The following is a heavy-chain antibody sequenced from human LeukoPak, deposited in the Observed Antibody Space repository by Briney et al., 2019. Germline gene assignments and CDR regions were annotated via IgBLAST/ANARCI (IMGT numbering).Heavy chain of an antibody. D-gene: IGHD1-26*01. J-gene: IGHJ5*02. Sequence: YPSETLSLTCTVSGASVSSASYWTWIRQPPGQGVEWIAHIYNGVNTNYNPSLKSRVTISVDTSKNQFSLRLNSVTAADTAVYYCARSRAFNSGAFDPWGQESLVTVSS. CDR3: ARSRAFNSGAFDP. V-gene: IGHV4-61*01. CDR1: GASVSSASY. CDR2: IYNGVNT.